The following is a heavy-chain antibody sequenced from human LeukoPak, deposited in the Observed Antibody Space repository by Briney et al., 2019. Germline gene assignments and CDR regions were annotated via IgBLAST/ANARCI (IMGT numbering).Heavy chain of an antibody. D-gene: IGHD3-3*01. CDR1: GGSVSGYY. Sequence: SETLAVSVAVYGGSVSGYYLTGIREPPGNGLDWSGEVDQSGSTSYNPSLKSRVTISVDTSKNQFSLELRSLTAADTAVYYCANSPLEWLPIPDYWGQGTLVTVSS. CDR3: ANSPLEWLPIPDY. J-gene: IGHJ4*02. CDR2: VDQSGST. V-gene: IGHV4-34*01.